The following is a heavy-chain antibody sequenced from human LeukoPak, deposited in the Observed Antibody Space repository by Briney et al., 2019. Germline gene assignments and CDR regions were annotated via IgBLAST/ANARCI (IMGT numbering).Heavy chain of an antibody. D-gene: IGHD3-10*01. CDR2: IYYSGST. CDR3: ARAGYYGSGGIRYYYYYYMDV. CDR1: RGSMSSYY. Sequence: SETLSLTCTVSRGSMSSYYWSWIRQPPGKGLEWIGYIYYSGSTNYNPSLKSRVTISVDTSKNQFSLKLSSVTAADTAVYYCARAGYYGSGGIRYYYYYYMDVWGKGTTVTISS. V-gene: IGHV4-59*01. J-gene: IGHJ6*03.